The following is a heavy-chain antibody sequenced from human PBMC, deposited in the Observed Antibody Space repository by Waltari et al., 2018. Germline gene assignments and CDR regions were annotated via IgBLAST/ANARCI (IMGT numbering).Heavy chain of an antibody. CDR1: GGSITTNRHY. CDR2: ISYSGAN. Sequence: QLHLQESGPGLVQPSETLSLTCSVSGGSITTNRHYWGWIRQPPGKGLEWTATISYSGANYTNPSLKSRVTISVDTFKNQFSLKLRSVTAADTALYYCATYVGASIGTAAFDVWGQGTMVTVSS. V-gene: IGHV4-39*01. D-gene: IGHD3-16*01. J-gene: IGHJ3*01. CDR3: ATYVGASIGTAAFDV.